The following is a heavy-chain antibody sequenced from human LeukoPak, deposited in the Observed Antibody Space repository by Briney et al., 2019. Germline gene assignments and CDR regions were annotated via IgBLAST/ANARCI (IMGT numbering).Heavy chain of an antibody. CDR2: MYLSGTT. V-gene: IGHV4-4*02. D-gene: IGHD3-22*01. CDR1: GDSINSLDL. CDR3: AGLVGRYSSGLYYYYFDY. J-gene: IGHJ4*02. Sequence: SETLSLTCTVSGDSINSLDLWSWVRQPPGKGLEWIGEMYLSGTTHSDPSVKSRVTISIDKSKNQFFLNLSSVTAADTAVYYCAGLVGRYSSGLYYYYFDYWGQGTLVTVSS.